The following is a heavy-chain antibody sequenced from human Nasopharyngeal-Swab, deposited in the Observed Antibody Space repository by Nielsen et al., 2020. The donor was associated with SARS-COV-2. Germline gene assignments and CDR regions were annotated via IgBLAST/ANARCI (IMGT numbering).Heavy chain of an antibody. CDR2: TYYRSKWYN. V-gene: IGHV6-1*01. CDR3: ARGVDIVATILPLDY. CDR1: GDSVSSNSAA. D-gene: IGHD5-12*01. Sequence: SETLSLTCAISGDSVSSNSAAWNWIRQSPSSGLEWLGRTYYRSKWYNDYAVSVKSRITINPDTSKNQFSLQLNSVTPEDTAVYYCARGVDIVATILPLDYWGQGTLVTVSS. J-gene: IGHJ4*02.